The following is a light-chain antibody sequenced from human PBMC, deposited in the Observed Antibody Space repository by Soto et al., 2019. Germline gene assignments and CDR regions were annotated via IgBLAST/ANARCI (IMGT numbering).Light chain of an antibody. J-gene: IGLJ2*01. CDR1: SSDVGGYKY. CDR2: DVS. Sequence: QSALTQPRSVSGSPGQSVTISCTGTSSDVGGYKYVSWYQQHPGKVPNLIIYDVSHRPSGVPDRFSGSKSGNTASLSISGLQAEDEADYYCCSYAGSYTVFFGGGTKLTVL. CDR3: CSYAGSYTVF. V-gene: IGLV2-11*01.